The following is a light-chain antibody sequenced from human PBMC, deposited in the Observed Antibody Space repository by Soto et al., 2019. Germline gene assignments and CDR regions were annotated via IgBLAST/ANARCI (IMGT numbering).Light chain of an antibody. V-gene: IGLV4-69*01. Sequence: QSVLTQSPSASASLGASVKLTCTLSSGHSSYAIAWHQQQPEKGPRYLMNLNSDGSHTKGDGIPDRFSGSSSGAERYLTISRLQSEDEANYYCQTWGTGINWVFGGGTKVTVL. CDR2: LNSDGSH. J-gene: IGLJ3*02. CDR3: QTWGTGINWV. CDR1: SGHSSYA.